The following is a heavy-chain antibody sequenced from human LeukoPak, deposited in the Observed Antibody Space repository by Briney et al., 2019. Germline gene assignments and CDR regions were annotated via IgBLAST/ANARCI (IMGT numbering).Heavy chain of an antibody. Sequence: PSETLSLTCTVSGGSISSSSYYWGWIRQPPGKGLEWIGSIYYSGSTSYDPSLKSRVTISVDTSKNQFSLKLSSVTAADTAVYYCARLEVGDIVVVPAAETYYFDYWGQGTLVTVSS. D-gene: IGHD2-2*01. CDR3: ARLEVGDIVVVPAAETYYFDY. J-gene: IGHJ4*02. CDR1: GGSISSSSYY. V-gene: IGHV4-39*01. CDR2: IYYSGST.